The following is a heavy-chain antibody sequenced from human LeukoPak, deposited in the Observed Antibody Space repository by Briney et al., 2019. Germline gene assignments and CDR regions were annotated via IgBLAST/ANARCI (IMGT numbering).Heavy chain of an antibody. V-gene: IGHV3-74*01. CDR2: VNGDGSTT. CDR3: ATGHSYGYDY. CDR1: GLTFSDFW. Sequence: PGGSLRLSCAASGLTFSDFWMHWVRQPPGKGLVWVALVNGDGSTTIYADSVKGRFTISRDNAKNTLYLQMNSLRAEDTDVYYCATGHSYGYDYWGQGVLVTVSS. J-gene: IGHJ4*02. D-gene: IGHD5-18*01.